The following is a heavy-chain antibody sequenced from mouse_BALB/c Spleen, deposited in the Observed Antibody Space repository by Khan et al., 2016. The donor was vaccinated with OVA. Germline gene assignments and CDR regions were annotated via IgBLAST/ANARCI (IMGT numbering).Heavy chain of an antibody. CDR2: VNPNNGGT. CDR3: EIYHRYFDV. V-gene: IGHV1-18*01. Sequence: EVQLQESGPDLAKPGASVKISCKASGYSFTGYDIHWVQQSNGKSLEWIGRVNPNNGGTSYNQKFKGKAILTVDKSSNTAYMALRSLTSEDSAVYSCEIYHRYFDVRGGGTTLTASS. J-gene: IGHJ1*01. CDR1: GYSFTGYD. D-gene: IGHD3-1*01.